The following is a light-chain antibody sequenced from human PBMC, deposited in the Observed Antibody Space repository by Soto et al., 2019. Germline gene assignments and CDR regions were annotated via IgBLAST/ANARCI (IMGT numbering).Light chain of an antibody. CDR3: QQYNSYSWT. J-gene: IGKJ1*01. Sequence: DIQMTQSPSNLSASVGDRVTITCRASQSIGTWLAWHQQKPGKAPKLLIYKASTLESGVPSRFSGSGSGTEFTLTISSLQPDDFATYYCQQYNSYSWTFGQGTKVDIK. CDR2: KAS. V-gene: IGKV1-5*03. CDR1: QSIGTW.